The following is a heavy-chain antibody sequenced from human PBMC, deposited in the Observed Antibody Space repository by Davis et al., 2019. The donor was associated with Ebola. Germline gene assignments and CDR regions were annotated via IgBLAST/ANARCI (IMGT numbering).Heavy chain of an antibody. D-gene: IGHD3-3*01. CDR2: INTNTGNP. Sequence: ASVKVSCKASGYTFTSYAMNWVRQAPGQGLEWMGWINTNTGNPTYAQGFTGRLVFSLDTSVSTAYLQISSLKAEDTAVYYCARTSTWSGYYRYYGMDVWGKGTTVTVSS. CDR1: GYTFTSYA. V-gene: IGHV7-4-1*02. J-gene: IGHJ6*04. CDR3: ARTSTWSGYYRYYGMDV.